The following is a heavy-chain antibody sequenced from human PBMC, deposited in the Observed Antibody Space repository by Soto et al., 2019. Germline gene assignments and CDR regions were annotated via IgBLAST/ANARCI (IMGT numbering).Heavy chain of an antibody. CDR3: AAGRTGGSYYGMDV. Sequence: QMQLVQSGPEVKKPGTSVQVSCKVSGFTFTDSAVQWVRQARGQGLEWIGWIVVGSDNTNYAQKFQERVTXXRXMXXSTAYMELSSLRSEDTAVYYCAAGRTGGSYYGMDVWGQGTTVTVSS. D-gene: IGHD2-8*02. CDR1: GFTFTDSA. CDR2: IVVGSDNT. V-gene: IGHV1-58*01. J-gene: IGHJ6*02.